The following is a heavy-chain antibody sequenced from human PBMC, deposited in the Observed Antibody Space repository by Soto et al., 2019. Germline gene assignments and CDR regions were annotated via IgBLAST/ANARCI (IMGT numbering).Heavy chain of an antibody. D-gene: IGHD3-16*02. CDR3: TRSAVRPSGGLIGPFDY. Sequence: ASGKVSCKASCYTLSSYGISWGRQAPGQGLEGMGWISAYNGNTNYAQKLQGRVTMTTDTSTSTAYMELRSLRSEDTAMYYCTRSAVRPSGGLIGPFDYWGQGTLVTVSS. CDR2: ISAYNGNT. J-gene: IGHJ4*02. CDR1: CYTLSSYG. V-gene: IGHV1-18*01.